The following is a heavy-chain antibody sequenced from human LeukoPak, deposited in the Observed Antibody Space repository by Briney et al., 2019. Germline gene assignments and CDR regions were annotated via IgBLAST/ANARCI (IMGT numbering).Heavy chain of an antibody. V-gene: IGHV1-69-2*01. CDR1: GYIFIDNY. CDR3: ARGSRAAQVVGFDY. CDR2: IDPEDGET. Sequence: GASVKVSCKASGYIFIDNYMHWVQQAPGKGLEWMGRIDPEDGETIYAEKFQGRVTITADTSTDTAYMELSSLRSEDTAVYYCARGSRAAQVVGFDYWGQGTLVTVSS. J-gene: IGHJ4*02. D-gene: IGHD3-22*01.